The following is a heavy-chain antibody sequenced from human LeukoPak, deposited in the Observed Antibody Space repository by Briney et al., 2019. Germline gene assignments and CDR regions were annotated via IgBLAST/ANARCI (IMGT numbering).Heavy chain of an antibody. CDR1: GFTFSSYC. CDR2: ISSSSSYI. D-gene: IGHD1-26*01. Sequence: MAGGSLRLSCAASGFTFSSYCMNWVRQAPGKGLELVSSISSSSSYIYYADSVKGRFTISRDNAKNSLDLQMNSLRAEDTAVYYCARVEYSGSCVFDYWGQGTLVTVSS. V-gene: IGHV3-21*01. CDR3: ARVEYSGSCVFDY. J-gene: IGHJ4*02.